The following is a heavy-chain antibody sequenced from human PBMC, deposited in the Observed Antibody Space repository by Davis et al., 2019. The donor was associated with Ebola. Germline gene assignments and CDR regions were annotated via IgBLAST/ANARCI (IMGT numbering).Heavy chain of an antibody. V-gene: IGHV4-30-2*01. J-gene: IGHJ5*02. D-gene: IGHD6-13*01. CDR2: IYHSGST. CDR1: GGSISSGGYS. CDR3: ARGKPFGSSFWFDP. Sequence: LRLSCAVSGGSISSGGYSWSWIRPPPGKGLVWIGYIYHSGSTYYNPSLKSRVTISVDRSKNQFSLKLSSVTAADTAVYYCARGKPFGSSFWFDPWGQGTLVTVSS.